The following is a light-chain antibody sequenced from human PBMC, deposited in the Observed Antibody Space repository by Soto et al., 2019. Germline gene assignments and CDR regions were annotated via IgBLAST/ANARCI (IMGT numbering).Light chain of an antibody. V-gene: IGLV2-14*02. CDR2: EGS. J-gene: IGLJ3*02. CDR1: SNDVGSYNL. CDR3: SSFVAGNNYWV. Sequence: QSVLTQPASVSGSPGQSITISCTGTSNDVGSYNLVSWYQQHPGKAPKVMIYEGSKRPSGVSNRFSGSKSGNTASLTVSGLQAEDEADYYCSSFVAGNNYWVFGGGTKLTVL.